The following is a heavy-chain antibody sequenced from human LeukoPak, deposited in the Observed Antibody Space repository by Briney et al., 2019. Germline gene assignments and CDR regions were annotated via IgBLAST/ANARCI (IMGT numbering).Heavy chain of an antibody. Sequence: PSGTLSLTCTVSGGSISSYYWSWIRQPPGKGLEWIGEIYHSGSTNYNPSLKSRVTISVDKSKNQFSLKLSSVTAADTAVYYCARDGRAYCSGGSCYLGAFDIWGQGTMVTVSS. D-gene: IGHD2-15*01. CDR1: GGSISSYY. CDR2: IYHSGST. V-gene: IGHV4-59*12. J-gene: IGHJ3*02. CDR3: ARDGRAYCSGGSCYLGAFDI.